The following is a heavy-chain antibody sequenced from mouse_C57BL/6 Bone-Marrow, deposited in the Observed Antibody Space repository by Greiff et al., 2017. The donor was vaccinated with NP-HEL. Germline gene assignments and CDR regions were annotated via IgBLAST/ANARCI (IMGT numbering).Heavy chain of an antibody. D-gene: IGHD2-5*01. CDR3: TRSSNYVLFAY. CDR2: IDPETGGT. J-gene: IGHJ3*01. Sequence: QVQLKESGAELVRPGASVTLSCKASGYTFTDYEMHWVKQTPVHGLEWIGAIDPETGGTAYNQKFKGKAILTADKSSSTAYMELRSLTSEDSAVYYCTRSSNYVLFAYWGQGTLVTVSA. V-gene: IGHV1-15*01. CDR1: GYTFTDYE.